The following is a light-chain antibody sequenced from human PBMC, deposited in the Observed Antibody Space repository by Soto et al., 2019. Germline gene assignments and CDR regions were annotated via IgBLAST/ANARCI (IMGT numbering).Light chain of an antibody. CDR2: GAS. J-gene: IGKJ2*01. CDR1: QSVRSSY. CDR3: QLYDNSPLYI. V-gene: IGKV3-20*01. Sequence: EIVLTQSPGALSLSPGERVTLSCRASQSVRSSYLVWYQQKPGQAPRLLIYGASTRAAGIPDRFSASGSGTDFTLTITRLEPEDFAVYYCQLYDNSPLYIVGRGTKLDIK.